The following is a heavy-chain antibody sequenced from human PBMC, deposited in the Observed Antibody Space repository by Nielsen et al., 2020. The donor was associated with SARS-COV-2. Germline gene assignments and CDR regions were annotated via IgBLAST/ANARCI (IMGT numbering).Heavy chain of an antibody. CDR1: GFTFSDYY. Sequence: GEPLKISCAASGFTFSDYYMSWIRQAPGKGLEWVSYISSSGSTIYYADSVKGRFTISRDNAKNSLYLQMNSLRAEDTAVYYCARDLRAYYYGSGSYDYWGQGTLVTVSS. J-gene: IGHJ4*02. CDR2: ISSSGSTI. CDR3: ARDLRAYYYGSGSYDY. V-gene: IGHV3-11*01. D-gene: IGHD3-10*01.